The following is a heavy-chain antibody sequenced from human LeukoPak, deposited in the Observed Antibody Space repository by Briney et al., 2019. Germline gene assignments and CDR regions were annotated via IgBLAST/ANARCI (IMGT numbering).Heavy chain of an antibody. CDR2: IRYDGSNK. D-gene: IGHD2-2*01. CDR3: AKDTYCSSTSCPLDY. J-gene: IGHJ4*02. CDR1: GFTFSSYG. Sequence: GGSLRLSCAASGFTFSSYGMHWVRQALGKGLEWVAFIRYDGSNKYYADSVKGRFTISRDNSKNTLYLQMNSLRAEDTAVYYCAKDTYCSSTSCPLDYWGQGTLVTVSS. V-gene: IGHV3-30*02.